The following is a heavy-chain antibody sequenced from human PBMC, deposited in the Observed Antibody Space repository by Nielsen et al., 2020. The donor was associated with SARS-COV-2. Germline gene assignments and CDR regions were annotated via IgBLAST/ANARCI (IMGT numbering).Heavy chain of an antibody. Sequence: GESLKISCAASGFTFSSYAMHWVRQAPGKGLEWVAVISYDGSNKYYADSVKGRFTISRDNSKNTLYLQMNSLRAEDTAVYYCARDLAPRGSQYYYYYGMDVWGQGTTVTVSS. V-gene: IGHV3-30*04. J-gene: IGHJ6*02. CDR2: ISYDGSNK. CDR1: GFTFSSYA. D-gene: IGHD3-10*01. CDR3: ARDLAPRGSQYYYYYGMDV.